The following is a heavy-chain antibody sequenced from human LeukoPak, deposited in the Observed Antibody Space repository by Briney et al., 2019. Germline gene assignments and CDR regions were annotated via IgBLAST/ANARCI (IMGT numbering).Heavy chain of an antibody. CDR1: GFSLRTSEVG. CDR2: IYWDDDK. Sequence: SGPTLVKPTETLTLTCTFSGFSLRTSEVGVGWIRQPPGKALEWLALIYWDDDKHYSPSLKSRLTITKDTSKNQVVLTMTNMDPVDTATYYCARRPWGYTDLGTPVQWFDPWGQGTLVTVSS. V-gene: IGHV2-5*02. CDR3: ARRPWGYTDLGTPVQWFDP. D-gene: IGHD3/OR15-3a*01. J-gene: IGHJ5*02.